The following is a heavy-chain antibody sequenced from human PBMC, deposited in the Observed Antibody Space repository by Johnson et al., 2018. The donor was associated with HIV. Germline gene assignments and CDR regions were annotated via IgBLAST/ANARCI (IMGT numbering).Heavy chain of an antibody. V-gene: IGHV3-30*14. D-gene: IGHD3-10*01. J-gene: IGHJ3*02. CDR1: GFSLSDYA. Sequence: QVQLVESGGGVVQPGRSLRLSCAASGFSLSDYAIHWVRQAPVKGLEWVGVMSYDGSKENYADSVKGRFTISRDNSQNTGYRHMNNLRPEGTAVYYCARDRFGSGRPNAFDMWGQGTMVTVSS. CDR3: ARDRFGSGRPNAFDM. CDR2: MSYDGSKE.